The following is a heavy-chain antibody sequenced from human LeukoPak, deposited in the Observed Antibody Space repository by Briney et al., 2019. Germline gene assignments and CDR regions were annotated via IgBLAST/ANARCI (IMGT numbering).Heavy chain of an antibody. V-gene: IGHV4-4*02. CDR2: IYHSGST. CDR3: ARSYGSGTYDAFDI. Sequence: SGTLSLTCAVSGGSISSSNWWSWVRQPPGKGLXXXGEIYHSGSTNYNPSLKSRVTISVDKSKNQFSLKLSSVSAADTAVYYCARSYGSGTYDAFDIWGQGTMVTVSS. D-gene: IGHD3-10*01. CDR1: GGSISSSNW. J-gene: IGHJ3*02.